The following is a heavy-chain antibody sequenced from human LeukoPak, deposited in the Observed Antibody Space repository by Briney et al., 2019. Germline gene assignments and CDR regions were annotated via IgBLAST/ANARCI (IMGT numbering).Heavy chain of an antibody. J-gene: IGHJ4*02. CDR2: VFPGDSDT. D-gene: IGHD1-26*01. CDR3: VRREDGGSHFY. V-gene: IGHV5-51*01. Sequence: GESLQISCKVSGSTFTNYWIGWVRQLPGKGLDWMGIVFPGDSDTAYSPSFEGHVTISADKSTTTAYLQWSSLRASDTAMYYCVRREDGGSHFYWGQGTLVTVSS. CDR1: GSTFTNYW.